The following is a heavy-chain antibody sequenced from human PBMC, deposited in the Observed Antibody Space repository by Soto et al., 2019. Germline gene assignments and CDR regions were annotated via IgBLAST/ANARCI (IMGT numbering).Heavy chain of an antibody. Sequence: QVQLVQSGAEVKKPGASVKVSCKASGYTFTSYGISWVRQAPGQGLEWMGWISAYNGNTNYAQKLQGRVTMTTDTSTSTAYTGVTSRRSGDTSVNYCAIVIIALQPAAPPPYYCMAVSGRGTPVTVAS. J-gene: IGHJ6*02. D-gene: IGHD2-2*01. CDR2: ISAYNGNT. CDR1: GYTFTSYG. CDR3: AIVIIALQPAAPPPYYCMAV. V-gene: IGHV1-18*01.